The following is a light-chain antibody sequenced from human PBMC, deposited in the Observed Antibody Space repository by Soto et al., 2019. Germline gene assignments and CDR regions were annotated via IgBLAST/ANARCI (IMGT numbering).Light chain of an antibody. CDR2: DAS. V-gene: IGKV3-11*01. Sequence: EIVLTQSPATLSLSPGERATLSCRASQSVRNYLAWYQHKPGQAPRLLIYDASNRATGIPDRVSGSGSGTDFTLTISSLEPGDFAVYYCQQRSNWPPTFGQGTRLEIK. CDR1: QSVRNY. J-gene: IGKJ5*01. CDR3: QQRSNWPPT.